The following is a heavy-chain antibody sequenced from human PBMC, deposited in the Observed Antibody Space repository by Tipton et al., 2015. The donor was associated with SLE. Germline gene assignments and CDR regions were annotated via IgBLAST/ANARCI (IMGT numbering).Heavy chain of an antibody. D-gene: IGHD2-21*01. CDR3: ARVGPDEYSFSHYYYMDV. Sequence: TLSLTCTVSGGSISSSSYYWGWIRQPPGKGLEWIGSIYYSGSTYHNPSLKSRVTISVDTSKNQFSLKLSSVTAADPAVYYCARVGPDEYSFSHYYYMDVWGKGTTVTVSS. J-gene: IGHJ6*03. V-gene: IGHV4-39*07. CDR1: GGSISSSSYY. CDR2: IYYSGST.